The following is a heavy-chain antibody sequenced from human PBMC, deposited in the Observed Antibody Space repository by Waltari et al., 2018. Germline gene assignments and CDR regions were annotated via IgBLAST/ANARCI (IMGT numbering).Heavy chain of an antibody. CDR1: GYTFTSYD. CDR3: ARSTVIVATITAIDY. D-gene: IGHD5-12*01. CDR2: MNPNSGNT. Sequence: HVHLVQSGAEVKKPRASVKVSCKASGYTFTSYDINWVRQATGQGLEWMGWMNPNSGNTGYEQKSQGRGTMTRNTAISTAYMELSSLRSEDTAVDYCARSTVIVATITAIDYWGQGTLVTVSS. V-gene: IGHV1-8*01. J-gene: IGHJ4*02.